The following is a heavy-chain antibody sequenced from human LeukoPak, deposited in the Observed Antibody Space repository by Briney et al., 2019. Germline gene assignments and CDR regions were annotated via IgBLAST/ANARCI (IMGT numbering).Heavy chain of an antibody. V-gene: IGHV3-23*01. CDR1: GFTFSSYA. CDR2: ISGSGGST. CDR3: AKDFNSGSYYLPEYFQH. D-gene: IGHD1-26*01. J-gene: IGHJ1*01. Sequence: GGSLRLSCAASGFTFSSYAMSWVRQAPGKGLEWVSAISGSGGSTYYADSVKGWFTISRDNSKNTLYLQMNSLRAEDTAVYYCAKDFNSGSYYLPEYFQHWGQGTLVTVSS.